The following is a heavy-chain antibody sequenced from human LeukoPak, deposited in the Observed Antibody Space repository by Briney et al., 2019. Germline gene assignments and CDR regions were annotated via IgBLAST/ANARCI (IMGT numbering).Heavy chain of an antibody. CDR1: GYNFKTHA. CDR3: ARGSGYCSSTSCYGWGYYYGMDV. CDR2: IIPILGIA. V-gene: IGHV1-69*04. Sequence: SVKVSCQTSGYNFKTHAVSWVRQVPGQGLEWMGRIIPILGIANYAQKFQGRVTITADKSTSTAYMELSSLRSEDTAVYYCARGSGYCSSTSCYGWGYYYGMDVWGQGTTVTVSS. D-gene: IGHD2-2*01. J-gene: IGHJ6*02.